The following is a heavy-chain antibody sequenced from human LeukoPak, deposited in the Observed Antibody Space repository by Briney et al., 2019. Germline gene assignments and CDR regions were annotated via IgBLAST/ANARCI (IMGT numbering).Heavy chain of an antibody. V-gene: IGHV1-2*02. J-gene: IGHJ4*02. D-gene: IGHD2-15*01. CDR3: ARVPGQHRYCSGGSCYDMPDY. CDR2: INPNSGGT. CDR1: GYTFTGYY. Sequence: ASVKVSCKASGYTFTGYYMHWVRQAPGQGLEWMGWINPNSGGTNYAQKFQGRVTMTRDTSISTAYMELSRLRSDDTAVYYCARVPGQHRYCSGGSCYDMPDYWGQGTLVTVSS.